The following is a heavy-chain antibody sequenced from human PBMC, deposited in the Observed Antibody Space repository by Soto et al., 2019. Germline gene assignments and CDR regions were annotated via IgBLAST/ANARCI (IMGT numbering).Heavy chain of an antibody. CDR1: GFTFSSYS. Sequence: LRLSCAASGFTFSSYSMNWVRQAPGKGLEWVSSISSSSSYIYYADSVKGRFTISRDNAKNSLYLQMNSLRAEDTAVYYCARDGSPYLGNWFDHWGQGTLVTVSS. CDR2: ISSSSSYI. V-gene: IGHV3-21*01. J-gene: IGHJ5*02. D-gene: IGHD3-10*01. CDR3: ARDGSPYLGNWFDH.